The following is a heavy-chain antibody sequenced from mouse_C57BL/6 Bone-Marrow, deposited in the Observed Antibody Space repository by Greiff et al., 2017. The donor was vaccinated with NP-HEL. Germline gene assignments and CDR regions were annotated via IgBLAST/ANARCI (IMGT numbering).Heavy chain of an antibody. CDR1: GYAFSSYW. D-gene: IGHD1-1*01. CDR2: IYPGDGDT. CDR3: ARREGSSYWYFDV. Sequence: VQLVESGAELVKPGASVKISCKASGYAFSSYWMNWVKQRPGKGLEWIGQIYPGDGDTNYNGKFKGKATLTADKSSSTAYMQLSSLTSEDSAVYFCARREGSSYWYFDVWGTGTTVTVSS. J-gene: IGHJ1*03. V-gene: IGHV1-80*01.